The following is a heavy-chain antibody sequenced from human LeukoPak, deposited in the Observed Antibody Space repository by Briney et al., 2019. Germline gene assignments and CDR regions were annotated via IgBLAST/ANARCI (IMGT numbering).Heavy chain of an antibody. J-gene: IGHJ4*02. D-gene: IGHD3-10*01. CDR3: ARLELHQTDY. V-gene: IGHV3-53*01. CDR1: GFTVSSKD. CDR2: IYSGGST. Sequence: GGSLRLSCAASGFTVSSKDMSWVRQAPGKGLEWVSVIYSGGSTYYADSVKGRFTISRDNSKNTLYLQMNSLRAEDTAVYYCARLELHQTDYWGQGTLVTVSS.